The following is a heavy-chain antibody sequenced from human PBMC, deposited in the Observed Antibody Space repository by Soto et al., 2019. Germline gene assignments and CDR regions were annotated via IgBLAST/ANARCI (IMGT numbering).Heavy chain of an antibody. D-gene: IGHD6-19*01. CDR1: GFTFSNAW. J-gene: IGHJ4*02. Sequence: EVQLVESGGGLVKPGGSLRLSCAASGFTFSNAWMNWVRQAPGKGLEWVGRIKSKTDGGTTDYAAPVKGRFTISRDDSKNTLYLQMNSLKTEDTAVYYCTTRIAVAGYPFDNWGQGTLVTVSS. CDR3: TTRIAVAGYPFDN. V-gene: IGHV3-15*07. CDR2: IKSKTDGGTT.